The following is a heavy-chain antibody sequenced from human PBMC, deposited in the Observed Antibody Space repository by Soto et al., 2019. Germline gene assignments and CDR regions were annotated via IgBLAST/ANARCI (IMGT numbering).Heavy chain of an antibody. D-gene: IGHD5-12*01. CDR3: ARAGGYSGYDLGTSYNWFDP. CDR2: INHSGST. V-gene: IGHV4-34*01. CDR1: GGSFSGYY. Sequence: PSETLSLTCAVYGGSFSGYYWSWIRQPPGKGLEWIGEINHSGSTNYNPSLKSRVTISVDTSENQFSLKLSSVTAADTAVYYCARAGGYSGYDLGTSYNWFDPWGQGTLVTVSS. J-gene: IGHJ5*02.